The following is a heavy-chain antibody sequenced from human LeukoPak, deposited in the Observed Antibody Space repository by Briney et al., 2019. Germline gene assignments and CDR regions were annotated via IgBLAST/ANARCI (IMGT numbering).Heavy chain of an antibody. V-gene: IGHV4-30-4*08. J-gene: IGHJ4*02. CDR1: GGSISSGDYY. CDR2: IYYSGST. Sequence: SETLSLACTVSGGSISSGDYYWSWIRQPPGKGLEWIGYIYYSGSTYYNPSLKSRVTISVDTSKNQFSLKLSSVTAADTAVYYCARDPAYGGNPGFDYWGQGTLVTVSS. D-gene: IGHD4-23*01. CDR3: ARDPAYGGNPGFDY.